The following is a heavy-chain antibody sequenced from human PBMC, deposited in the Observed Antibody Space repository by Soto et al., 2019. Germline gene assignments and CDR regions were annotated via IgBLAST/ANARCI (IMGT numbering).Heavy chain of an antibody. D-gene: IGHD6-19*01. CDR1: GFTFDDYA. CDR3: AKGRRQWLEYYFDY. J-gene: IGHJ4*02. Sequence: DVQLVESGGGLVQPGRSLRLSCAASGFTFDDYAMHWVRQAPGKGLEWVSGISWNSGSIGYADSVKGRFTISRDNAKNSLYLQMNSLRAEDTALYYCAKGRRQWLEYYFDYWGQGTLVTVSS. CDR2: ISWNSGSI. V-gene: IGHV3-9*01.